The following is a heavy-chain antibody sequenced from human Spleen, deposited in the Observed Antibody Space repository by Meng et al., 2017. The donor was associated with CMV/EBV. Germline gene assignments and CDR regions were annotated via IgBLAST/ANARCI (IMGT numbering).Heavy chain of an antibody. CDR3: AKDKGTPAIAAAGTYYYYYYGMDV. CDR1: GFTFSNYP. Sequence: GGSLRLSCAASGFTFSNYPMTWVRQAPGKGLEWVSSISSSSRGATTYYADSVKGRFTISRDNSKNTLSLQVNRLRAEDTALYYCAKDKGTPAIAAAGTYYYYYYGMDVWGQGTTVTVSS. J-gene: IGHJ6*02. V-gene: IGHV3-23*01. D-gene: IGHD6-13*01. CDR2: ISSSSRGATT.